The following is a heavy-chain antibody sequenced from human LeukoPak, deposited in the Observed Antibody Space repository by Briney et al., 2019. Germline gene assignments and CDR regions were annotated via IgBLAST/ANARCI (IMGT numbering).Heavy chain of an antibody. V-gene: IGHV4-31*03. CDR1: GGSISSVGYY. CDR2: IYYSGST. Sequence: SETLSLTCTVSGGSISSVGYYWSWIRQHPGKGLEWIGYIYYSGSTYYNPSLKSRVTISVDTSKNQFSLKLSSVTAADTAVYYCARATLAALDYWGQGTLVTVSS. CDR3: ARATLAALDY. J-gene: IGHJ4*02. D-gene: IGHD6-25*01.